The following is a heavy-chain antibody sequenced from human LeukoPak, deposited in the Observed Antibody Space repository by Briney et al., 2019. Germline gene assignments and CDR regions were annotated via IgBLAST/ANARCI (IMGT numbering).Heavy chain of an antibody. CDR1: GGSFSGYY. Sequence: SETLSLTCAVYGGSFSGYYWSWIRQPPGKGLEWIGEINHSGSTNYNPSLKSRVTISVDTSKNQFSLKLSSVTAADTAVYYCARGVGVLRDFDWSPNYFDYWGQGTLVTVSS. V-gene: IGHV4-34*01. J-gene: IGHJ4*02. CDR3: ARGVGVLRDFDWSPNYFDY. CDR2: INHSGST. D-gene: IGHD3-9*01.